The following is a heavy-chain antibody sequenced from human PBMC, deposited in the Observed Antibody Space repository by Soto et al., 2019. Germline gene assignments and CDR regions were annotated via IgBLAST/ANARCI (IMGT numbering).Heavy chain of an antibody. D-gene: IGHD1-1*01. V-gene: IGHV3-53*01. CDR2: LYDVDGS. Sequence: GGSLRLSCAAFGLTVSGKKYVAWVRQAPGKGLEWVSALYDVDGSFYADSVKGRFTTSRDSSKTTVYLQMNGLRPDDTAVYYCASWHEREHAYDVWGQGTTVTVSS. CDR1: GLTVSGKKY. J-gene: IGHJ3*01. CDR3: ASWHEREHAYDV.